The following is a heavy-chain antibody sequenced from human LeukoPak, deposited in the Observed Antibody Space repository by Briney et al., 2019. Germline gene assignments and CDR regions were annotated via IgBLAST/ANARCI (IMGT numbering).Heavy chain of an antibody. CDR3: ARLDSYDSSGYWGTWFDP. CDR1: GGSISSSSYY. V-gene: IGHV4-39*01. J-gene: IGHJ5*02. D-gene: IGHD3-22*01. Sequence: SETLSLTCTVSGGSISSSSYYWGWIRQPPGKGLEWIGSIYYSGSTYYNPSLKSRVTISVDTSKNQFSLKLSSVTAADTAVYYCARLDSYDSSGYWGTWFDPWGQGTLVTVSS. CDR2: IYYSGST.